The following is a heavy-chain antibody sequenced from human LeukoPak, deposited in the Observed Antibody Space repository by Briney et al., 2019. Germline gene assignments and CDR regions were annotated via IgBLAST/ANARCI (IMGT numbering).Heavy chain of an antibody. CDR3: ASDSSGYFGP. CDR2: ISNSGSAK. J-gene: IGHJ5*02. D-gene: IGHD3-22*01. Sequence: GGSVRLSCAASGFTFSDYYMNWLPPAPGRGLEGVSYISNSGSAKYYADPGKGRFTISRDNAKNSVYLEMNSVRAEETAVYYCASDSSGYFGPWGQGTLVTVSS. V-gene: IGHV3-11*01. CDR1: GFTFSDYY.